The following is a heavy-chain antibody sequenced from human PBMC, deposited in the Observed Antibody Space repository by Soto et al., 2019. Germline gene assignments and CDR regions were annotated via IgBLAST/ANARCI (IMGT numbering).Heavy chain of an antibody. V-gene: IGHV1-2*02. CDR3: ARERYQVISDGMNV. J-gene: IGHJ6*02. CDR1: GYTFTGYY. CDR2: INPQTGGT. Sequence: ASVKVSCKASGYTFTGYYIHWVREAPGQGLEWMGWINPQTGGTSYGQKFQGRVTLSRDTSINTAYLELSRLRFDDAAVYFCARERYQVISDGMNVWGQGTTVTVSS. D-gene: IGHD2-2*01.